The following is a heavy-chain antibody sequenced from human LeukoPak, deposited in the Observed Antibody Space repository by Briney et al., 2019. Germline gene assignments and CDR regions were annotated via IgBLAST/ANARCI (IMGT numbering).Heavy chain of an antibody. CDR3: ARASAITMVRGVISYYYYMDV. CDR1: GFTFSDHY. Sequence: GGSLTLSCAASGFTFSDHYMDWVRQAPGKGLEWVGRTRNKANSYTTEYAASVKGRFTISRDDSKNSLYLQMNSLKTEDTAVYYCARASAITMVRGVISYYYYMDVWGKGTTVTVSS. J-gene: IGHJ6*03. V-gene: IGHV3-72*01. CDR2: TRNKANSYTT. D-gene: IGHD3-10*01.